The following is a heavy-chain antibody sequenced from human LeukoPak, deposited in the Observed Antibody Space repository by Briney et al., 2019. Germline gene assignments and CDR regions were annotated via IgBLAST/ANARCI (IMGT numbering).Heavy chain of an antibody. CDR1: GFTFSSYS. CDR3: ARVMVRGVTGPAVDY. V-gene: IGHV3-21*01. Sequence: GGSLRLSCAASGFTFSSYSMNWVRQAPGKGPEWVSSISSSSSYIYYADSVKGRFTISRDNAKNSLYLQMNSLRAEDTAVYYCARVMVRGVTGPAVDYWGQGTLVTVSS. CDR2: ISSSSSYI. J-gene: IGHJ4*02. D-gene: IGHD3-10*01.